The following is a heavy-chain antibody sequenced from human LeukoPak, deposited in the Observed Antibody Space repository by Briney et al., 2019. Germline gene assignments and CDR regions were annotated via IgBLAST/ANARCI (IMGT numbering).Heavy chain of an antibody. V-gene: IGHV4-59*01. D-gene: IGHD2-15*01. J-gene: IGHJ4*02. Sequence: PSETLSLTCAVSGGSINGYWSWIRQPPGKGLEWIGYVYYNGNTNYNPSLKSLVTISIDTSKNQFSLKLSSVTAADTAVYFCTRIVPSPYYCDYWGQGTLVTVSS. CDR2: VYYNGNT. CDR1: GGSINGY. CDR3: TRIVPSPYYCDY.